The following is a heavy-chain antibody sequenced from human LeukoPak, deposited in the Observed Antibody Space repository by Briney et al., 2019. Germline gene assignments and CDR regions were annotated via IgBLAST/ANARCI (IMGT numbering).Heavy chain of an antibody. CDR2: IYYSGST. Sequence: SETLSLTCIVSGGSISSSNYYWGWIRQPPGKGLEWIGYIYYSGSTYYNPSLKSRVTISVDTSKNQFSLKLSSVTAADTAVYYCARVFTVVTPLYFDYWGQGTLVTVSS. J-gene: IGHJ4*02. CDR3: ARVFTVVTPLYFDY. V-gene: IGHV4-30-4*08. D-gene: IGHD4-23*01. CDR1: GGSISSSNYY.